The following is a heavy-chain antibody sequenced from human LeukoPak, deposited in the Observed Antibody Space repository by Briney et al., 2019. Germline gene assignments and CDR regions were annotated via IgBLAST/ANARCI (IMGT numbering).Heavy chain of an antibody. Sequence: PGGSLRLSCAASGFTFSSYSMNWVRQAPGKGLEWVSSISSSSSYIYYADSVKGRFTISRDNAKNSLYLQMNSLRAEDTAVYYCARCSSPYYYYYYMDVWGKGTTVTVSS. J-gene: IGHJ6*03. CDR2: ISSSSSYI. V-gene: IGHV3-21*01. D-gene: IGHD2-2*01. CDR3: ARCSSPYYYYYYMDV. CDR1: GFTFSSYS.